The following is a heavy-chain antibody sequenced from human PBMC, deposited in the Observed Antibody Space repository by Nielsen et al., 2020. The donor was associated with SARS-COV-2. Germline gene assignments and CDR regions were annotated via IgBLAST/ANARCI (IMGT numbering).Heavy chain of an antibody. CDR1: GYTFTSYY. V-gene: IGHV1-46*01. D-gene: IGHD5-12*01. CDR2: INPSGGST. J-gene: IGHJ2*01. Sequence: ASVKVSCKASGYTFTSYYMHWVRQAPGQGLEWMGIINPSGGSTSYAQKFQGRVTMTRDTSTSTVYMELNSLRSEDTAVYYCARGSSDYVLNWYFDLWGRGTLVTVSS. CDR3: ARGSSDYVLNWYFDL.